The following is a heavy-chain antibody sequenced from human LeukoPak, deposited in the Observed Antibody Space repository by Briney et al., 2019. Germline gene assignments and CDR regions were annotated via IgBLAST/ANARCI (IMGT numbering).Heavy chain of an antibody. D-gene: IGHD3-10*01. CDR2: ISYDGSNK. CDR1: GFTFSDYY. V-gene: IGHV3-30*18. CDR3: AKPSGSAFDY. J-gene: IGHJ4*02. Sequence: SGGSLRLSCAASGFTFSDYYMSWIRQAPGKGLEWVAVISYDGSNKYYADSVKGRFTISRDNAKNSLYLQMNSLRAEDTALYFCAKPSGSAFDYWGQGTLVTVSS.